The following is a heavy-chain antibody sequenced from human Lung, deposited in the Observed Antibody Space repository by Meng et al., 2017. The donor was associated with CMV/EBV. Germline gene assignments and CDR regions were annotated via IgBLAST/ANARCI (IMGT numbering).Heavy chain of an antibody. D-gene: IGHD2-15*01. V-gene: IGHV3-74*01. Sequence: GESLKISCAASGFTFSTYWMHWVRLVPGKGLVWVSRIDSDGININYADSVKGRFTISRDNARNTLYLQMDSLRVEDTAVYYCASARGVVRYAFDIWGQGPXVTVSS. J-gene: IGHJ3*02. CDR3: ASARGVVRYAFDI. CDR1: GFTFSTYW. CDR2: IDSDGINI.